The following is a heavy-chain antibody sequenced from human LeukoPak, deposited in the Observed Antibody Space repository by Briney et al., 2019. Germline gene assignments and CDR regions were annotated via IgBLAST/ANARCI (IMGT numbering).Heavy chain of an antibody. D-gene: IGHD3-10*01. CDR1: GFTFSSYE. Sequence: GGSLRLSCAASGFTFSSYEMNWVRQAPGRGLGWVSYISSSGSTIYYADSVKGRFTISRDNAKNSLYLQMNSLRAEDTAVYYCARARITETRYYYYGMDVWGQGTTVTVSS. CDR2: ISSSGSTI. J-gene: IGHJ6*02. CDR3: ARARITETRYYYYGMDV. V-gene: IGHV3-48*03.